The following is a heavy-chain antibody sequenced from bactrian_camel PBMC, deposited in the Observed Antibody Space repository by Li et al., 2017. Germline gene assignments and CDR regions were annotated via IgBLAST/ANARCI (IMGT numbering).Heavy chain of an antibody. Sequence: QVQLVESGGASVQAGGSLRLSCEVSGVTGAINGMAWFRQVPGSEREAVAAIDTDRFPTYSYTVKGRFTITRDNAKKTLYLQMNSLKPEDTAMYYCAATWGSNGGDCRGTSAYTYWGQGTQVTVSS. V-gene: IGHV3S53*01. J-gene: IGHJ4*01. CDR2: IDTDRFP. D-gene: IGHD3*01. CDR3: AATWGSNGGDCRGTSAYTY. CDR1: GVTGAING.